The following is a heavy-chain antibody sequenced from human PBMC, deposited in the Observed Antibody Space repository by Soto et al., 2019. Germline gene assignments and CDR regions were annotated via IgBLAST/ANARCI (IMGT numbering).Heavy chain of an antibody. Sequence: PSETLSLTCTVSGGSISSYYWSWIRQPPGKGLEWIGYIYYSGSTNYNPSLKSRVTISVDTSKNQFSLKLSSVTAADTAVYYCARHFRVSGSYYHPHYYYSMDVWGKGPRSPSP. D-gene: IGHD3-10*01. J-gene: IGHJ6*03. CDR3: ARHFRVSGSYYHPHYYYSMDV. V-gene: IGHV4-59*08. CDR2: IYYSGST. CDR1: GGSISSYY.